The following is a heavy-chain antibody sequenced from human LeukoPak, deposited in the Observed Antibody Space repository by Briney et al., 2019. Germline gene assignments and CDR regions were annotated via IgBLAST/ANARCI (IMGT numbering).Heavy chain of an antibody. V-gene: IGHV3-30-3*01. CDR3: ARSTAEENWFDP. Sequence: GGSLRLSCAASGFTFNSYAMHWVRQAPGKGLEWVAVISYDGSNKYYADSVKGRFTISRDNSKNTLYLQMNSLRAEDTAVYYCARSTAEENWFDPWGQGTLVTVSS. CDR2: ISYDGSNK. J-gene: IGHJ5*02. D-gene: IGHD2-8*02. CDR1: GFTFNSYA.